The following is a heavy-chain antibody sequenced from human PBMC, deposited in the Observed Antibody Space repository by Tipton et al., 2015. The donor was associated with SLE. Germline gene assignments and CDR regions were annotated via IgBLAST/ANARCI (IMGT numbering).Heavy chain of an antibody. Sequence: TLSLTCTVSGVSFINYYWSWIRQPPGKGLEHIAYINYRGTTNYNPSLKSRVTISVDTSKNQFSLKLSSVTAADTAVYYCARIEASYGSGSYLGCWGQGTLVTVSS. CDR2: INYRGTT. V-gene: IGHV4-59*07. D-gene: IGHD3-10*01. CDR1: GVSFINYY. CDR3: ARIEASYGSGSYLGC. J-gene: IGHJ4*02.